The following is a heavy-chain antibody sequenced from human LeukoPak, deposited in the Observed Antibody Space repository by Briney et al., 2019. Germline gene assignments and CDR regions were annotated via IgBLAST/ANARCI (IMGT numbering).Heavy chain of an antibody. CDR2: IDPSDSYT. CDR1: GYSFTSYW. D-gene: IGHD3-3*01. CDR3: ARLWSKAFPNGNYYGLDV. J-gene: IGHJ6*02. V-gene: IGHV5-10-1*01. Sequence: GESLKIPCKGSGYSFTSYWITWVRQMPGKGLEWRGRIDPSDSYTNYSPSFQGHVTISADKSISTAYLQWSSLKASDTAMYYCARLWSKAFPNGNYYGLDVWGQGTTVTVSS.